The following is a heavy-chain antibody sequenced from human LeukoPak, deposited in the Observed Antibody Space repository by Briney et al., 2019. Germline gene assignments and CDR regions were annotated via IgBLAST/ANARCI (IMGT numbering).Heavy chain of an antibody. CDR2: IIPIFGTA. CDR1: GGTFSSYA. CDR3: ARARITIFGVVTNYYYYYMDV. J-gene: IGHJ6*03. Sequence: ASVKVSCKASGGTFSSYAISWVRQAPGQGLEWMGGIIPIFGTANYAQKFQGRVTITADESTSTAYMELSSLRSEDTAVYYCARARITIFGVVTNYYYYYMDVWGKGTTVTVSS. V-gene: IGHV1-69*13. D-gene: IGHD3-3*01.